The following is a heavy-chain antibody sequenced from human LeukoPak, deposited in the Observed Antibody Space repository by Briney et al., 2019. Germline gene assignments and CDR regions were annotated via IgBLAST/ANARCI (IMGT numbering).Heavy chain of an antibody. CDR2: ISYDGSNK. CDR1: GFTFSSYA. J-gene: IGHJ4*02. V-gene: IGHV3-30*04. CDR3: ARDKNTAMAFDY. Sequence: PGRSLRLSCAASGFTFSSYAMRWVRQALGKGLEWVAVISYDGSNKYYADSVKGRFTISRDNSKNTLYLQMNSLRAEDTAVYYCARDKNTAMAFDYWGQGTLVTVSS. D-gene: IGHD5-18*01.